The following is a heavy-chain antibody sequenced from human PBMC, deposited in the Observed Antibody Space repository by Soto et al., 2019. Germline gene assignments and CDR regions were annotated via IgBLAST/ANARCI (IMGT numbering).Heavy chain of an antibody. CDR2: MNPNSNNT. CDR3: ARSDGYHFNWLDS. CDR1: GYTFASYD. J-gene: IGHJ5*01. V-gene: IGHV1-8*01. D-gene: IGHD2-21*01. Sequence: QVPLVQSGAEVKTPGASVKVSCKASGYTFASYDMNWVRQAPGQGLEWMGWMNPNSNNTGYAQKFQGRLTMTRDIALSIAHVELSSLRNEDTAVYYCARSDGYHFNWLDSWGQGTLVTVSA.